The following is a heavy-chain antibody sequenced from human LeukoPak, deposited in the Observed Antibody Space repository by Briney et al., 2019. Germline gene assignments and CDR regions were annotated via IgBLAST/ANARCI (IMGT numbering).Heavy chain of an antibody. V-gene: IGHV3-30*02. CDR3: ARESESYDSTGSTFHF. D-gene: IGHD3-22*01. Sequence: GGSLRLSCAASGFTFSSYAMSWVRQAPGKGLEWVAFIRYDGSNKFYADSVKGRFTISRDNSKNTLFLQMSSLRAGDTALYYCARESESYDSTGSTFHFWGQGTLVTVSS. J-gene: IGHJ4*02. CDR2: IRYDGSNK. CDR1: GFTFSSYA.